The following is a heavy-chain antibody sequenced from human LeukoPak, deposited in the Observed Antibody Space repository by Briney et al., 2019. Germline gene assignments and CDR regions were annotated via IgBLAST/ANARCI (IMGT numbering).Heavy chain of an antibody. V-gene: IGHV4-38-2*02. CDR3: ARGLPGGQLSRYDY. D-gene: IGHD6-13*01. CDR2: IYQSGKT. J-gene: IGHJ4*02. Sequence: SETLSLTCSASGYSISSGYYWGWIRQPPGKGLEWMGIIYQSGKTYCNPSLESRVTISVDTSKNQFSLKMNSMTAADTAMYYCARGLPGGQLSRYDYWGQGTLVTVSS. CDR1: GYSISSGYY.